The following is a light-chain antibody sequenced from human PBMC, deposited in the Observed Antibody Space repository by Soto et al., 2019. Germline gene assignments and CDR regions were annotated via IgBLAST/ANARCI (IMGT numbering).Light chain of an antibody. CDR2: GAS. J-gene: IGKJ2*01. CDR1: QSVSSSY. CDR3: QQYGSSPYT. Sequence: EIVLTQSPGTLSLSPGERTSLSCRASQSVSSSYLAWYQQKTGQAPRLLIYGASSRATGIPDRFSGSGSGTDFTLTISRLEPEDLALYYCQQYGSSPYTFSPGTRLEIK. V-gene: IGKV3-20*01.